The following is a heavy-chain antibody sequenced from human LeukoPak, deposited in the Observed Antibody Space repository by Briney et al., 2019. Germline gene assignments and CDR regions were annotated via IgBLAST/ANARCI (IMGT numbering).Heavy chain of an antibody. V-gene: IGHV5-51*01. CDR3: AATSVDTAMGRYYYYYGMDV. CDR1: GYSFTSYW. J-gene: IGHJ6*02. Sequence: GESLKISCKGSGYSFTSYWIGWVRPMPGKGLEWMGIIYPGDSDTRYSPSFQGQVTISADKSISTAYLQWSSLKASDTAMYYRAATSVDTAMGRYYYYYGMDVWGQGTTVTVSS. D-gene: IGHD5-18*01. CDR2: IYPGDSDT.